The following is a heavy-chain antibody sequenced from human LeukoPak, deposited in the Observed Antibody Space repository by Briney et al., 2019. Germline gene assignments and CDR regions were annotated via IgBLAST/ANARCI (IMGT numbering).Heavy chain of an antibody. CDR1: GASINSYY. D-gene: IGHD1-26*01. Sequence: PSETLSLTCTVSGASINSYYWSWIRQPPGKGLEWIGSIYYSGSTYYNPSLKSRVTISVDTSKNQFSLKLSSVTAADTAVYYCARHDYPYSGSPGPFDYWGQGTLVTVSS. CDR2: IYYSGST. V-gene: IGHV4-39*01. J-gene: IGHJ4*02. CDR3: ARHDYPYSGSPGPFDY.